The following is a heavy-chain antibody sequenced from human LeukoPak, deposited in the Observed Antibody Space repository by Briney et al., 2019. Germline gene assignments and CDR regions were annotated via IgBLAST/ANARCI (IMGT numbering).Heavy chain of an antibody. Sequence: SETRSLTCTVSGGSISSGDYYWSWIRQPPGKGLEWIVYIYYSGSTYYTPSLKSRVTISVYTSQNQFSLKLSSATAADTAVYYCARAFDLYYIDYWGQGTLVTVSS. D-gene: IGHD3-9*01. V-gene: IGHV4-30-4*08. J-gene: IGHJ4*02. CDR1: GGSISSGDYY. CDR2: IYYSGST. CDR3: ARAFDLYYIDY.